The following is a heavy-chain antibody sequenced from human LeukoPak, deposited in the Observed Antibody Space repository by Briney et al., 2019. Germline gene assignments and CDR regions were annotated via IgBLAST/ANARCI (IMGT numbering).Heavy chain of an antibody. D-gene: IGHD1-20*01. CDR1: GGSISSGSYY. CDR3: ARVRYNWNYVDY. CDR2: IYTSGST. Sequence: KTSETLSLTCTVSGGSISSGSYYWSWIRQPAGKGLEWIGRIYTSGSTNYNPSLKSRVTISVDTSKNQFSLKLSSVTAADTAVYYCARVRYNWNYVDYWGQGTLVTVSS. J-gene: IGHJ4*02. V-gene: IGHV4-61*02.